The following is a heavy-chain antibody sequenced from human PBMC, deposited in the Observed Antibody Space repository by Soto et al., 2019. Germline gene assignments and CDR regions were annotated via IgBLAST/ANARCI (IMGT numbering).Heavy chain of an antibody. CDR2: INHSGST. D-gene: IGHD1-1*01. CDR3: AGRGPKKGRNYYYYYYMDV. CDR1: GGSFSGYY. V-gene: IGHV4-34*01. J-gene: IGHJ6*03. Sequence: SETLSLTCAVYGGSFSGYYWSWIRQPPGKGLEWIGEINHSGSTNYNPSLKSRVTISVDTSKNQFSLKLSSVTAADTAVYYCAGRGPKKGRNYYYYYYMDVWGKGTTVTVSS.